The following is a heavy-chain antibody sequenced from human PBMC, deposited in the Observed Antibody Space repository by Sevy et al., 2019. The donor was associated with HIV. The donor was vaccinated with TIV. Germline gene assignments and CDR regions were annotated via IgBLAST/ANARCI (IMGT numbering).Heavy chain of an antibody. CDR1: GFTFSSYA. D-gene: IGHD6-19*01. V-gene: IGHV3-30-3*01. CDR2: ISYDGSNK. Sequence: GGSLRLSCAASGFTFSSYAMHWVRQAPGKGLEWVAVISYDGSNKYYADSVKGRFTISRDNSKNTLYLQMNSLRAEDTAVYYCARTYSSGWSHFGYWGQGTLVTVSS. J-gene: IGHJ4*02. CDR3: ARTYSSGWSHFGY.